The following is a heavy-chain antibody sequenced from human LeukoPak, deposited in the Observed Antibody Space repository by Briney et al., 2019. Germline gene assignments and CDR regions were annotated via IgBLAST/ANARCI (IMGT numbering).Heavy chain of an antibody. V-gene: IGHV1-69-2*01. D-gene: IGHD1-26*01. CDR2: VDPEDGET. J-gene: IGHJ4*02. Sequence: ASAKVSCKVSGYTFTDYYMHWVQQAPGKGLEWMGLVDPEDGETIYAEKFQGRVTITADTSTDTAYMELSSLRSEDTAVYYCATGVGATSEVSFDYWGQGTLVTVSS. CDR1: GYTFTDYY. CDR3: ATGVGATSEVSFDY.